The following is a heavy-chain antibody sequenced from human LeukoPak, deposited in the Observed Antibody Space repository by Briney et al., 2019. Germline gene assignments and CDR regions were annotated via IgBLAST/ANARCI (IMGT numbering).Heavy chain of an antibody. V-gene: IGHV3-48*03. J-gene: IGHJ6*02. CDR2: ISSSGSTI. D-gene: IGHD3-22*01. Sequence: PGGSLRLSCAASGFTFSSYEMNWVRQAPGKGLEWVSYISSSGSTIYYADSVKGRFTISRDNAKNSLYLQMNSLRAEDTAVYYCARERTTYYYDSSGYSGRNYYYYGMDVWGQGTTVTVSS. CDR3: ARERTTYYYDSSGYSGRNYYYYGMDV. CDR1: GFTFSSYE.